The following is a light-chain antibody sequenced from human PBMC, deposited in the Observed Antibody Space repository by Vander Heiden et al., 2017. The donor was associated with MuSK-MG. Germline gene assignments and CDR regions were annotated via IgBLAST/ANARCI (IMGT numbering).Light chain of an antibody. V-gene: IGLV3-21*02. CDR2: DDR. CDR1: NIGSKS. J-gene: IGLJ1*01. Sequence: SYVLTQPPSVSVAPGQTASITCGGDNIGSKSVHWYQQKPGQAPVLVLYDDRDRPSGIPERFSGSNSGSTATLTIRRVEAGEEADYYCQVWDTKTDHYVFATGTKVTVL. CDR3: QVWDTKTDHYV.